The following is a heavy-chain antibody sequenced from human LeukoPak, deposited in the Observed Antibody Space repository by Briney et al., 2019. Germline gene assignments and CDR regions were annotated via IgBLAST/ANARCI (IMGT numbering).Heavy chain of an antibody. D-gene: IGHD3-10*01. V-gene: IGHV3-74*01. CDR1: GFTFSSYW. CDR2: INSDGSST. J-gene: IGHJ5*02. CDR3: ARDGYGSGSSPNNWFDP. Sequence: GGSLRLSCAASGFTFSSYWMHWVRQAPGKGLVWVSRINSDGSSTSYADSVKGRFTISRDNAKNTLYLQMNSLRAEDTAVYYCARDGYGSGSSPNNWFDPWGQGTLVTVSA.